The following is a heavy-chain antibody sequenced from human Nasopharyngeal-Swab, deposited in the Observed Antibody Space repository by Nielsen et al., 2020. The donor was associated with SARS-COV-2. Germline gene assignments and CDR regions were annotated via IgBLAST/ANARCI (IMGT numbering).Heavy chain of an antibody. J-gene: IGHJ4*02. CDR1: GFTFDDSA. CDR3: AKGNYGGKVDS. Sequence: RGSLRLSCAASGFTFDDSAMHWVRQAPGKGLEWVSLISVDGGSTYSADSVKGRFTISRDNSENSLYLQMNSLRIEDTALYYCAKGNYGGKVDSWGQGTLVTVSS. D-gene: IGHD4-23*01. CDR2: ISVDGGST. V-gene: IGHV3-43*02.